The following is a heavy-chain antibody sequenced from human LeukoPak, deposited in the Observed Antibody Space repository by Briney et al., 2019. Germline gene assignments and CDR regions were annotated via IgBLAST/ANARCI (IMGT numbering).Heavy chain of an antibody. J-gene: IGHJ4*02. CDR2: ITSSGPTA. CDR1: GFTFSNYE. V-gene: IGHV3-48*03. CDR3: ARDGAFRIYDY. Sequence: GGSLRLSCAASGFTFSNYEMNWVRQAPGMGLEWVSYITSSGPTALYADSVKGRFTISRDNARNSLYLQMSSLRADDTAVYYCARDGAFRIYDYWGQGTLVTVSS. D-gene: IGHD3-3*02.